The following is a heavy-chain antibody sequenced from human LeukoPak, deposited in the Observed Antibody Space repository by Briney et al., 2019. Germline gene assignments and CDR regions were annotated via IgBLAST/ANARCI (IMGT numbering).Heavy chain of an antibody. CDR1: GFSFRDSW. Sequence: GGSLRLSCAHSGFSFRDSWMSWVRQAPGKGLEWVAYINQEGREKYYVDSVKGRFTISRDSSKNCLYLQMNSLRTEDTALYYCAKDMTRLRLGELSLYFGDYDYWGQGTLVTVSS. V-gene: IGHV3-7*05. CDR2: INQEGREK. D-gene: IGHD3-16*02. CDR3: AKDMTRLRLGELSLYFGDYDY. J-gene: IGHJ4*02.